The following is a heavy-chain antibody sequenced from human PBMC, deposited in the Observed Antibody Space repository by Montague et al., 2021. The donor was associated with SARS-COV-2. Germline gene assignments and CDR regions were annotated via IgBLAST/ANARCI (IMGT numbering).Heavy chain of an antibody. CDR2: ISSSATTI. V-gene: IGHV3-11*01. CDR3: AREVYNWKYGYPPYGMDV. CDR1: GFTFSDYY. D-gene: IGHD1-7*01. Sequence: SLRLSCAASGFTFSDYYMSWIRQAPGKGLEWVSYISSSATTIYYAESVKGRFTISRDNAKKSLYLQMNSLRGEDTAVYYCAREVYNWKYGYPPYGMDVWGQGTTVTVSS. J-gene: IGHJ6*02.